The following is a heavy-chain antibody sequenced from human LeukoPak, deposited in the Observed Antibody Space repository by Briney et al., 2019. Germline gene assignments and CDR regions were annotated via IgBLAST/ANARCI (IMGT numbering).Heavy chain of an antibody. Sequence: GGSLRLSCRASGFXVSSNSMSWVRQVPGKGLEWVSLLYSGGGTSYADSVKGRFTISRDNSKNTLYLQMNSLRAEDTAVYYCAGDSAYSASNYWGQGTLVTVSS. D-gene: IGHD2-21*01. CDR1: GFXVSSNS. CDR3: AGDSAYSASNY. CDR2: LYSGGGT. V-gene: IGHV3-66*01. J-gene: IGHJ4*02.